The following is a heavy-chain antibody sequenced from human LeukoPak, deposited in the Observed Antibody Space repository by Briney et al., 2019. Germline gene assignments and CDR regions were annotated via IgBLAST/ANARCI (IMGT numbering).Heavy chain of an antibody. Sequence: GESLKISCKIGGYGFTTYWIGWVRLMSGEGLEWMGIIYPGDSETRYSPSFQGQVTMSVDKSISTAYLQWSSLKSSDTAMYYFGRLSGRDFHFWREGTRVTVSS. CDR1: GYGFTTYW. CDR2: IYPGDSET. V-gene: IGHV5-51*01. D-gene: IGHD3-3*01. J-gene: IGHJ4*02. CDR3: GRLSGRDFHF.